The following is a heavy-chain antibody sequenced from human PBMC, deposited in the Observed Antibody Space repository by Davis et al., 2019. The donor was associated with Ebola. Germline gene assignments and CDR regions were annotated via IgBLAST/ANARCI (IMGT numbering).Heavy chain of an antibody. CDR3: ANIANYDDGFDI. V-gene: IGHV3-23*01. CDR2: ISGSADRT. J-gene: IGHJ3*02. Sequence: PGGSLRLSCVASGFPFSIFEMTWVRQAPGKGLEWLSFISGSADRTSYADSVKGRFTISRDNSKNTVFLEMSSLRPEDTATYYCANIANYDDGFDIWGQGTVVTVSS. CDR1: GFPFSIFE. D-gene: IGHD3-16*01.